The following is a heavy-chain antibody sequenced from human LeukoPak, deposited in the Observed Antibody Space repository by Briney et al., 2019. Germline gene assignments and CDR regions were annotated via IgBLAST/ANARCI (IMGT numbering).Heavy chain of an antibody. CDR3: ARSAYSSGWYVYYFDY. CDR1: GGSISSSSYY. D-gene: IGHD6-19*01. V-gene: IGHV4-39*01. Sequence: SETLSLTCTVSGGSISSSSYYWGWIRQPPGKGLEWIGSIYYSGTTYYNPSLNSRVTISVDTSKNQFSLKLSSVTAADTAVYYCARSAYSSGWYVYYFDYWGQGTLVTVSS. CDR2: IYYSGTT. J-gene: IGHJ4*02.